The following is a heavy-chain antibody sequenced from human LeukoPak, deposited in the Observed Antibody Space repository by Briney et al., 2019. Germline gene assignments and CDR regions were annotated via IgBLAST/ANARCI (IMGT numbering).Heavy chain of an antibody. CDR3: ARGTGSYYSLGY. CDR2: INSDGSST. J-gene: IGHJ4*02. CDR1: GFTFSSYW. D-gene: IGHD1-26*01. V-gene: IGHV3-74*01. Sequence: PGGALRLSCAASGFTFSSYWRHWVRQAPGKGLVWVSRINSDGSSTSYGDYVKGRFTISRDNAKNTLYLQLDSLRAEDTAMYYCARGTGSYYSLGYWGQGTLVTVSS.